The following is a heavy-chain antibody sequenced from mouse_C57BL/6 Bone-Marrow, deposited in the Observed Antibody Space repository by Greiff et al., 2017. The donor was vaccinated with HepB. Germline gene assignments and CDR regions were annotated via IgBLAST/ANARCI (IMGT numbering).Heavy chain of an antibody. CDR1: GYTFTNYW. J-gene: IGHJ3*01. V-gene: IGHV1-63*01. CDR3: ARDSSGTSFAY. CDR2: IYPGGGYT. D-gene: IGHD3-2*02. Sequence: QVQLKQSGAELVRPGTSVKMSCKASGYTFTNYWIGWAKQRPGHGLEWIGDIYPGGGYTNYNEKFKGKATLTADKSSSTAYMQFSSLTSEDSAIYYCARDSSGTSFAYWGQGTLVTVSA.